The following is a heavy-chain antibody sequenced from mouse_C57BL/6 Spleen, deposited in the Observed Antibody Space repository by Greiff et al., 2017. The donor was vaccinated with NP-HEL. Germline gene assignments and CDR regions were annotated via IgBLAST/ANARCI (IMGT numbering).Heavy chain of an antibody. Sequence: QVQLKQPGAELVMPGASVKLSCKASGYTFTSYWMHWVKQRPGQGLEWIGEIDPSDSYTNYNQKFKGKSTLTVDKSSSTAYMQLSSLTSEDSAVYYCARKDHLYYFDYWGQGTTLTVSS. CDR2: IDPSDSYT. J-gene: IGHJ2*01. V-gene: IGHV1-69*01. CDR3: ARKDHLYYFDY. CDR1: GYTFTSYW.